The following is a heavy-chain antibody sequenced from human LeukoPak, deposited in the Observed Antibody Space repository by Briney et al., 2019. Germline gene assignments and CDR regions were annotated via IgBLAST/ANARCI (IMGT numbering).Heavy chain of an antibody. CDR3: ARVGYSYGHPLDY. CDR1: GYTFTGYY. CDR2: INPNSGGT. Sequence: ASLKVSCKASGYTFTGYYMHCVRQAPGQGLEWMGWINPNSGGTNYAQKFQGRVTMTRYTSISTAYMELSRLRSDDTAVYYCARVGYSYGHPLDYWGQGTLVTVSS. D-gene: IGHD5-18*01. V-gene: IGHV1-2*02. J-gene: IGHJ4*02.